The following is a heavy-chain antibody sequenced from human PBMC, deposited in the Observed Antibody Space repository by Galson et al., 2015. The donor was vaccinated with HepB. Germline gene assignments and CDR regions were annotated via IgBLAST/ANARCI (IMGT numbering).Heavy chain of an antibody. D-gene: IGHD6-13*01. J-gene: IGHJ4*02. CDR3: AREEVSSSWSPDFDY. CDR1: GFTFSSYG. Sequence: SLRLSCAASGFTFSSYGMHWVRQAPGKGLEWVAVIWYDGSNKYYADSVKGRFTISRDNSKNTLYLQMNSLRAEDTAVYYCAREEVSSSWSPDFDYWGQGTLVTVFS. CDR2: IWYDGSNK. V-gene: IGHV3-33*01.